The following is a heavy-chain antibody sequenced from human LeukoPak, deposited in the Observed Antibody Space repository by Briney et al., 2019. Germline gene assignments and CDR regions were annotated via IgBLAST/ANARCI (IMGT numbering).Heavy chain of an antibody. CDR1: GFTFSSYG. CDR2: ISYDGSNK. V-gene: IGHV3-30*18. D-gene: IGHD4-17*01. Sequence: GRSLRFSCAASGFTFSSYGMHWVRQAPGKGLEWVAVISYDGSNKYYADSVKGRFTISRDNSKNTLYLQMNSLRAEDTAVYYCAKVPHGDYAVDYWGQGTLVTVSS. J-gene: IGHJ4*02. CDR3: AKVPHGDYAVDY.